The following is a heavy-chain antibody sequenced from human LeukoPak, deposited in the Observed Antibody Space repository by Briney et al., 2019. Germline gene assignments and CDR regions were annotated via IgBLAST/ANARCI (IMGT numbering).Heavy chain of an antibody. J-gene: IGHJ6*03. CDR2: IRYDGSDK. V-gene: IGHV3-30*02. CDR1: GFTFSRYG. D-gene: IGHD2/OR15-2a*01. Sequence: GGSLRLSCAASGFTFSRYGMHWVRQTPGKGLEWVAFIRYDGSDKYYTDSVKGRFAISSDSSKNTLSLQMNSLRGEDTAIYYCAKEKNFYLDVWGKGTTVTVSS. CDR3: AKEKNFYLDV.